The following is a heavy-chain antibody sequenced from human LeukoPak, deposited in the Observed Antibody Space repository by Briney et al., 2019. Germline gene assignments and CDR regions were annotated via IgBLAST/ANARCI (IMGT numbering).Heavy chain of an antibody. J-gene: IGHJ6*02. CDR1: GGTFSSYA. V-gene: IGHV1-18*01. Sequence: GASVTVSCKASGGTFSSYAISWVRQAPGQGLEWMGWISAYNGNTNYAQKLQGRVTMTTDTSTSTAYMELRSLRSDDTAVYYCASRELFGALPYGMDVWGQGTTVTVSS. CDR2: ISAYNGNT. D-gene: IGHD3-10*01. CDR3: ASRELFGALPYGMDV.